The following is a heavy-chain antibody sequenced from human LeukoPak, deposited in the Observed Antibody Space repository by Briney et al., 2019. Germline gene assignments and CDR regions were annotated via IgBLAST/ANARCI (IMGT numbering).Heavy chain of an antibody. CDR2: ISAYNGNT. CDR1: GYTFTSYG. V-gene: IGHV1-18*01. Sequence: ASVTVSCKASGYTFTSYGISWVRQAPGQGLEGMGWISAYNGNTNYAQKLQGRVTMTTDTSTSTAYMELRSLRSDDTAVYYCARDLFRIAVAGTSAFDIWGQGTMVTVSS. CDR3: ARDLFRIAVAGTSAFDI. J-gene: IGHJ3*02. D-gene: IGHD6-19*01.